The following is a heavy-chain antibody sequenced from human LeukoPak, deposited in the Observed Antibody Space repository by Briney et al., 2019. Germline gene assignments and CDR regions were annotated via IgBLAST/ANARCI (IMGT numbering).Heavy chain of an antibody. V-gene: IGHV3-74*01. CDR3: ARGFCTNGVCYLFDC. J-gene: IGHJ4*02. CDR1: GFTFSSYW. D-gene: IGHD2-8*01. Sequence: GGSLRLSCAASGFTFSSYWMHWVRQAPGKGLVWVSRINSDGSSTSYADSVKGRFTISRDNAKNSLYLQMNSLRVEDTALYYCARGFCTNGVCYLFDCWGQGTLVTVSS. CDR2: INSDGSST.